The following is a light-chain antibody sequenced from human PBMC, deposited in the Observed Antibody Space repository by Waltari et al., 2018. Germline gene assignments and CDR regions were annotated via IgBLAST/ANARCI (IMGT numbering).Light chain of an antibody. Sequence: QLVLTQSPSASASLGASVKLTCTLDSGHSSNIIAWLQQQPEKGPRYLLKVNSDGSHSKGAEIPDRFSGSSPGPERYLIISSVQSEDEADYYCQTGGHGTWVFGGGTKLTVL. CDR1: SGHSSNI. V-gene: IGLV4-69*01. CDR3: QTGGHGTWV. J-gene: IGLJ3*02. CDR2: VNSDGSH.